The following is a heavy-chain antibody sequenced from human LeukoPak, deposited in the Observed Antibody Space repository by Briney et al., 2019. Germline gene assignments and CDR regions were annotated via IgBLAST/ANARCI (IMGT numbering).Heavy chain of an antibody. V-gene: IGHV3-23*01. CDR3: AKESYGAVVVPAAIDGY. D-gene: IGHD2-2*01. CDR2: ISGSGGST. Sequence: GGSLRLSCAASGFTLTSLWMYWVRQAPGKGLEWVSAISGSGGSTYYADSVKGRFTISRDNSKNALYLQMNSLRAEDTAVYYCAKESYGAVVVPAAIDGYWGQGTLITVSS. J-gene: IGHJ4*02. CDR1: GFTLTSLW.